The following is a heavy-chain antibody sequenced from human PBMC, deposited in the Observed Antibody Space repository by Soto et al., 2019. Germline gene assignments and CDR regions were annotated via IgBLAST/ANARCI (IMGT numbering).Heavy chain of an antibody. J-gene: IGHJ6*02. CDR3: ARDQSGIAARPSYYYYGMDV. D-gene: IGHD6-6*01. Sequence: VASVKVSCKASGYTFTSYGISWVRQAPGQGLEWMGWISAYNGNTNYAQKLQGRVTMTTDTSTSTAYMELRSLRSDDTAVYYCARDQSGIAARPSYYYYGMDVWGQGTTVTVSS. CDR1: GYTFTSYG. CDR2: ISAYNGNT. V-gene: IGHV1-18*01.